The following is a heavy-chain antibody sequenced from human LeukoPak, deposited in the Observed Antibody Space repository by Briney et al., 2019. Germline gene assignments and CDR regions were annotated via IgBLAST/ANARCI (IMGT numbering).Heavy chain of an antibody. Sequence: GASLRRSCAASGITFSSYRMHWVRQAPGKRLVWVSRINSDGSSTSYADSVKGRFTISRDNAKNTLYLQMNSLRAEDTAVYYCASRPCLERECFDYWGQGTLVTVSS. CDR1: GITFSSYR. D-gene: IGHD1-1*01. J-gene: IGHJ4*02. CDR2: INSDGSST. V-gene: IGHV3-74*01. CDR3: ASRPCLERECFDY.